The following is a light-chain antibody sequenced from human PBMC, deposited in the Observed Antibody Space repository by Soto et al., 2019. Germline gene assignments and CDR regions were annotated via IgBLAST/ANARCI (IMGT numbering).Light chain of an antibody. J-gene: IGKJ5*01. CDR2: GAS. CDR1: QTVSSN. Sequence: EIVMTQSPGTLSLSPGERATLSCRASQTVSSNYLAWCQQRPGQAPRLLVYGASTRASGIPPRFSGSGSGTDFTLTISSLQSEDFAVYYCQQLNYWPRITFGQGTRLEIK. V-gene: IGKV3-15*01. CDR3: QQLNYWPRIT.